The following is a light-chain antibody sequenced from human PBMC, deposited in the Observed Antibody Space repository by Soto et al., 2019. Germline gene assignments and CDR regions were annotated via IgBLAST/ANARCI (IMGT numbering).Light chain of an antibody. J-gene: IGLJ1*01. CDR2: EVS. CDR3: SSYTSSSTPYV. Sequence: SALTQPASVSGSPGQSITISCTGTSSDVGGYNYVSWYQQHPGKAPKLMIYEVSNRPSGVSNRFSGSKSGNTASLTISGLQAEDEADYYCSSYTSSSTPYVFGIGTKVTVL. V-gene: IGLV2-14*01. CDR1: SSDVGGYNY.